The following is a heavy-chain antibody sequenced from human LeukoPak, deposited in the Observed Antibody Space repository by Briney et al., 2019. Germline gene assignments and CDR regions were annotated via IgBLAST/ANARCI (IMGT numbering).Heavy chain of an antibody. CDR3: AREHYDSSGYYYASGGWFDY. CDR1: GYTFTGYY. D-gene: IGHD3-22*01. V-gene: IGHV1-2*02. CDR2: INPNSGGT. J-gene: IGHJ4*02. Sequence: ASVKVSCKASGYTFTGYYMHWVRQAPGQGLEWMGWINPNSGGTNYAQKFQGRVTMTRDTSISTAYMELSRLRSDDTAVYYCAREHYDSSGYYYASGGWFDYWGQGTLVTVSS.